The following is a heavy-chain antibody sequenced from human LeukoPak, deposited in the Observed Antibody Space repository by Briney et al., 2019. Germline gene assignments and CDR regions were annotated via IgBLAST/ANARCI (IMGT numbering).Heavy chain of an antibody. J-gene: IGHJ4*02. D-gene: IGHD1-14*01. V-gene: IGHV3-21*06. CDR3: ATETNGRHYDY. CDR2: IGPTGSDR. CDR1: GLTFSTSG. Sequence: KTGGSLRLSCTASGLTFSTSGFNWVRQAPGKGLEWVASIGPTGSDRYHADSIKGRFTISRDNANNFLYLQMNSLRAEDTAVYYCATETNGRHYDYWGQGTLLIVSS.